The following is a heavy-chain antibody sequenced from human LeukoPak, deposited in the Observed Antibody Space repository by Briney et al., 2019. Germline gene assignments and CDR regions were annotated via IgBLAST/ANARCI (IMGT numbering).Heavy chain of an antibody. CDR3: AREYRYEYFDY. Sequence: SETLSLTCTVSGGSISSYYWSWIRQPPGKGLEWIGSIYYSGSTYYNPSLKSRVTISVDTSKNQFSLKLSSVTAADTAVYYCAREYRYEYFDYWGQGTLVTVSS. D-gene: IGHD5-12*01. CDR1: GGSISSYY. V-gene: IGHV4-39*07. J-gene: IGHJ4*02. CDR2: IYYSGST.